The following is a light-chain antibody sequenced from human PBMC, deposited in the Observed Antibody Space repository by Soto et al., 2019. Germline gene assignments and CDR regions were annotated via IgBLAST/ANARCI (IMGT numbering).Light chain of an antibody. J-gene: IGLJ3*02. V-gene: IGLV2-14*01. CDR1: SSDVGGYNY. Sequence: QSALTQSASVSGSPGQTITISCTGTSSDVGGYNYVSWYQQHPGKAPTLVIYGVSYRPSGVSARFSGSKFQNTASLTISGLQAEDEADYYCSSFRTGSVVLFGGGTKVTVL. CDR2: GVS. CDR3: SSFRTGSVVL.